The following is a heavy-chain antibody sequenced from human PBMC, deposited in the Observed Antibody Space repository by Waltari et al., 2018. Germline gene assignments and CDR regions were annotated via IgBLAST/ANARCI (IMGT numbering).Heavy chain of an antibody. CDR3: VSFVASGTTRIDY. Sequence: EVRFLESGGGLVQPGGSLIHSCEVSGISCSIYSITCVRQVPGKGPMCVSSITAAADSASYADSVKGRFTISRDNPKNILYLQMNSLGVEDTAVYFCVSFVASGTTRIDYWGQGTLVTVSS. D-gene: IGHD3-10*01. CDR2: ITAAADSA. V-gene: IGHV3-23*01. CDR1: GISCSIYS. J-gene: IGHJ4*02.